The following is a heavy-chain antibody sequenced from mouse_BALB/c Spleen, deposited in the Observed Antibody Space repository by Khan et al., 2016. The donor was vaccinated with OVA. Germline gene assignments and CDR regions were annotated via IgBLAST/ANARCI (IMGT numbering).Heavy chain of an antibody. Sequence: EVELVESGPELVKPGASVKISCKASGYSFNGYFMNWVMQSHGKSLEWIGRINPHIGETFYNQKFKGKATLTVDESSSTAHMELRSLASEDSAVYYCARKNGSDFDYWGQGTTLTVSS. CDR1: GYSFNGYF. CDR3: ARKNGSDFDY. V-gene: IGHV1-20*02. J-gene: IGHJ2*01. CDR2: INPHIGET. D-gene: IGHD1-1*01.